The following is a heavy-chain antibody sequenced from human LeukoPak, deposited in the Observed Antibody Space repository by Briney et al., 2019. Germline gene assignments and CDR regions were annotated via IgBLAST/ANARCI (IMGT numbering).Heavy chain of an antibody. J-gene: IGHJ3*02. V-gene: IGHV4-39*01. CDR3: ARRRFRLYDSSGHHTDPDAFDI. CDR2: IYYSGST. CDR1: GGSISSSSYY. D-gene: IGHD3-22*01. Sequence: PSETLSLTCTVSGGSISSSSYYWGWIRQPPGKGLEWIGSIYYSGSTYYNPSLKSRVTISVDTSKTQFSLKLSSVTAADTAVYYCARRRFRLYDSSGHHTDPDAFDIWGQGTMVTVSS.